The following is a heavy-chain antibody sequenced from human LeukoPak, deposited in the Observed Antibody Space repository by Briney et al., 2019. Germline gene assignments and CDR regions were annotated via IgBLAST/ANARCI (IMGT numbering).Heavy chain of an antibody. CDR3: ARGHSGSGRYGSGNYYNHYYYSYMDV. CDR1: GGTFSSYA. V-gene: IGHV1-46*01. Sequence: ASVKVSCKASGGTFSSYAISWVRQAPGQGLEWMGIINPSGGSTSYAQKFQGRVTMTRDMPTSTVYMELSSLRSEDTAVYYCARGHSGSGRYGSGNYYNHYYYSYMDVWGKGTTVTISS. D-gene: IGHD3-10*01. J-gene: IGHJ6*03. CDR2: INPSGGST.